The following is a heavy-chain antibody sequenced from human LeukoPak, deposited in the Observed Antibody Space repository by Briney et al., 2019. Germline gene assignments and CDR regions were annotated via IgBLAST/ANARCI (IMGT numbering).Heavy chain of an antibody. J-gene: IGHJ4*02. CDR1: GGSISSSSYY. CDR2: IYYSGST. D-gene: IGHD5-18*01. V-gene: IGHV4-39*07. Sequence: SETLSLTCTVSGGSISSSSYYWGWIRQPPGKGLEWIGSIYYSGSTYYNPSLKSRVTISVDTSKNQFSLKLSSVTAADTAVYYCARLDTATGIYWGQGTLVTVSS. CDR3: ARLDTATGIY.